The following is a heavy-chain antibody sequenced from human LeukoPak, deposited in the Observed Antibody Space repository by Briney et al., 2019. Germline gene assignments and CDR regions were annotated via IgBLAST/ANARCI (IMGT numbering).Heavy chain of an antibody. CDR2: IHTGGNT. CDR1: AGSINSYY. J-gene: IGHJ6*02. Sequence: SETLSLTCTVSAGSINSYYWSWVRQPAGKGLEWIGRIHTGGNTNYNPSLMSRVTMSVDTSKNQFSLRLTSVTAADTAVYYCASSFAVAGYYQAMDVWGQGTTVTVSS. D-gene: IGHD6-19*01. CDR3: ASSFAVAGYYQAMDV. V-gene: IGHV4-4*07.